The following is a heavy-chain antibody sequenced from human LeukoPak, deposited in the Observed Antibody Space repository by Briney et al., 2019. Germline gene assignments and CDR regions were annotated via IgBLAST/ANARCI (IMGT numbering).Heavy chain of an antibody. CDR3: AKGSGCTNGVCSDAHY. D-gene: IGHD2-8*01. J-gene: IGHJ4*02. CDR1: GFTFSSYG. V-gene: IGHV3-30*02. Sequence: GGSLRLSCAASGFTFSSYGMHWVRQAPGKGLEWVAFIRYDGSNKYYADSVKGRFTISRDNSKNTLYLQMNSLRAEDTAVYYCAKGSGCTNGVCSDAHYWGQGTLVTVSS. CDR2: IRYDGSNK.